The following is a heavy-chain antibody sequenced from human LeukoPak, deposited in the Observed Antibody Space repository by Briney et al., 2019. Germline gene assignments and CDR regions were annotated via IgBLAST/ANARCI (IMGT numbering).Heavy chain of an antibody. D-gene: IGHD3-22*01. J-gene: IGHJ4*02. V-gene: IGHV1-18*01. CDR1: GYTFTIYG. CDR3: ARGLPPRRNYDSSGYYSYYFDS. Sequence: ASVRVSCKASGYTFTIYGISWVPHAPGQGREWMGWISTYNGYTHYTQKPQGRVTITTDTSTRTAYMELRSLRSDDTAVYYCARGLPPRRNYDSSGYYSYYFDSWGQGTLVTVSS. CDR2: ISTYNGYT.